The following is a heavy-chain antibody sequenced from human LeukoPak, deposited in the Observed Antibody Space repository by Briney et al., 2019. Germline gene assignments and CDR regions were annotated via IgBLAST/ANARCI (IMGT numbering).Heavy chain of an antibody. V-gene: IGHV3-23*01. Sequence: PGGSLRLSCAASGFTVSSNYMSWVRQAPGKGLEWVSAISGSGGSTYYADSVKGRFTISRDNSKNTLYLQMNSLRAEDTAVYYCAKDPETYYYYGMDVWGQGTTVTVSS. CDR3: AKDPETYYYYGMDV. CDR2: ISGSGGST. CDR1: GFTVSSNY. J-gene: IGHJ6*02.